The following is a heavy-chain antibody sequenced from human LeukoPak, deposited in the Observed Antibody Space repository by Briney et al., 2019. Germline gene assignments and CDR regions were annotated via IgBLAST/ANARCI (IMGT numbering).Heavy chain of an antibody. CDR1: GFTFSDYS. J-gene: IGHJ6*03. Sequence: PGGSLRLSCAASGFTFSDYSMNWVRQPPGKGLEWVSNIGTSSTTIYYADSVKGRFTTSRDNAKNSLYLQMNSLRADDTAVYYCARFAAGGSYYYYMDVWGKGTTVTVSS. V-gene: IGHV3-48*01. D-gene: IGHD6-25*01. CDR2: IGTSSTTI. CDR3: ARFAAGGSYYYYMDV.